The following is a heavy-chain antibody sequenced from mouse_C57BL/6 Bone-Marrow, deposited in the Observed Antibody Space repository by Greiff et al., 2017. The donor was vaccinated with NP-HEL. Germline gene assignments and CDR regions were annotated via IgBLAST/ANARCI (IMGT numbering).Heavy chain of an antibody. CDR1: GYTFTSYG. D-gene: IGHD2-1*01. V-gene: IGHV1-81*01. CDR3: ASGGNSWFAY. Sequence: QVQLQQSGAELARPGASVKLSCKASGYTFTSYGISWVKQRTGQGLEWIGEIYPRSGNTYYNEKFKGKATLTADKSSSTAYMELRSLTSEDSAGYCCASGGNSWFAYWGQGTLVTVSA. J-gene: IGHJ3*01. CDR2: IYPRSGNT.